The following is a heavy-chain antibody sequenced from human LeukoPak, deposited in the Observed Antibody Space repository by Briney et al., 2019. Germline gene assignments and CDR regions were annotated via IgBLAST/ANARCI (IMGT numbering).Heavy chain of an antibody. J-gene: IGHJ5*02. V-gene: IGHV3-30-3*01. CDR2: ILYDGSSK. D-gene: IGHD3-22*01. Sequence: GGSLRLSFAASGFTFSRYAMHWVRQPPGKGLEWVAVILYDGSSKYYADSVKGRFTISRDNSKNTVYLQMNSPRAEDTALYYCAREAIVVERWFDPWGQGTLVTVSS. CDR3: AREAIVVERWFDP. CDR1: GFTFSRYA.